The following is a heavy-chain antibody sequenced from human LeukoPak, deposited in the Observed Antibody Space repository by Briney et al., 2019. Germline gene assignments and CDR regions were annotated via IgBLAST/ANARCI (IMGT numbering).Heavy chain of an antibody. CDR2: ISYDGSNK. Sequence: PGGSLRLSCAASGFTFSSYAMHWVRQAPGKGLEWVAVISYDGSNKYYADSVKGRFTISRDNAKNSLYLQMNSLRAEDTAVYYCARRIWSGYYHPSGMDVWGQGTTVTVSS. J-gene: IGHJ6*02. D-gene: IGHD3-3*01. V-gene: IGHV3-30-3*01. CDR1: GFTFSSYA. CDR3: ARRIWSGYYHPSGMDV.